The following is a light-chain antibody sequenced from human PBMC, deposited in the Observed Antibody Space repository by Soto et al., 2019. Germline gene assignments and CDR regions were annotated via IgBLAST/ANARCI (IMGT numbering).Light chain of an antibody. CDR2: RNN. CDR1: SSNIGSYY. CDR3: AAWDDSLSGPV. J-gene: IGLJ2*01. V-gene: IGLV1-47*01. Sequence: QSVLTQPPSASGTPGQRVTISCSGSSSNIGSYYVYWYQQLPGTAPKLLIYRNNQRPSGVPDRFSGSESGTSASLAISGLRSEDEADYYCAAWDDSLSGPVFGGGTQLTVL.